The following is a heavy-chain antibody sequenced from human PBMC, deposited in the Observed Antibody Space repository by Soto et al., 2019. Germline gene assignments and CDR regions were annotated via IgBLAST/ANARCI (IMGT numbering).Heavy chain of an antibody. Sequence: ASVKVSCKASCYAFTSYGISWVRQAPGQGLEWMGWISAYNGNTNYAQKLQGRVTMTTDTSTSTAYMELRSLRSDDTAVYYCARGGGNFHYYYYYGMDVWGQGTTVTVSS. V-gene: IGHV1-18*01. CDR2: ISAYNGNT. J-gene: IGHJ6*02. CDR1: CYAFTSYG. CDR3: ARGGGNFHYYYYYGMDV. D-gene: IGHD2-21*02.